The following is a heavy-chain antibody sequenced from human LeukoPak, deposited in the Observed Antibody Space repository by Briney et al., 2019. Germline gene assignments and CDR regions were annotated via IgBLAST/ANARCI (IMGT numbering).Heavy chain of an antibody. CDR1: GGSISSYY. V-gene: IGHV4-59*01. CDR2: IYYGGTT. Sequence: SETLSLTCTVSGGSISSYYWSWIRQPPGKGLEWIGYIYYGGTTDYNPSLKSRVTISVDTSKNQFSLTVRSVTAADTAVYYCASGYQIVSWGQGTLVSVSS. J-gene: IGHJ5*02. CDR3: ASGYQIVS. D-gene: IGHD2/OR15-2a*01.